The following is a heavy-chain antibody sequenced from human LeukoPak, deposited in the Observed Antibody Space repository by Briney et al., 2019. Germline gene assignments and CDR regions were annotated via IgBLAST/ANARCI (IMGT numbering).Heavy chain of an antibody. J-gene: IGHJ5*02. Sequence: GGSLRLSCAASGFIFSSYWMAWVRQAPGKGLEWVANIKQDGSQYNMDSVKGRFTISRDNAKTSLYLQMNSLRAEDTAVYYCARTNNYYGSGINWFDPWGQGTLVTVSS. CDR1: GFIFSSYW. CDR3: ARTNNYYGSGINWFDP. CDR2: IKQDGSQ. D-gene: IGHD3-10*01. V-gene: IGHV3-7*01.